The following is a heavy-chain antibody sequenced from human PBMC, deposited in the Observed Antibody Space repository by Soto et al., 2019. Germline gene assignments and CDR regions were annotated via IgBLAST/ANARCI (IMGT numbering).Heavy chain of an antibody. D-gene: IGHD5-18*01. V-gene: IGHV4-61*01. J-gene: IGHJ4*02. CDR2: IYYTGNT. Sequence: SETLSLTCTVSGGSVSSASYYWTWIRQPPGKGLEWIGYIYYTGNTNYNPPLKSRVTISVDTPKNQFSLKLTSVTAADTAVYYCARDIRGYSRAFDYWGQGTLVTVSS. CDR1: GGSVSSASYY. CDR3: ARDIRGYSRAFDY.